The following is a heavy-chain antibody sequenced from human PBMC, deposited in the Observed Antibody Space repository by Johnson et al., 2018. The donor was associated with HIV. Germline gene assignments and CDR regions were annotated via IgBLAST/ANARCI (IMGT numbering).Heavy chain of an antibody. V-gene: IGHV3-23*04. CDR1: GFSFDDYA. Sequence: EVQLVESGGGLVQPGRSLRLSCAASGFSFDDYAMHWVRQVAGKGLEWVSAISGSGGSTYYADSVKGRFTISRDNSKNTLYLQMNSLRAEDTAVYYCARVDRPYYYDSSDAPNAFDIWGQGTMVTVSS. J-gene: IGHJ3*02. CDR2: ISGSGGST. CDR3: ARVDRPYYYDSSDAPNAFDI. D-gene: IGHD3-22*01.